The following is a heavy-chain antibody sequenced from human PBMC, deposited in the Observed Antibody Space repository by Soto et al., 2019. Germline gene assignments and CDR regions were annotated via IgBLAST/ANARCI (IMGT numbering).Heavy chain of an antibody. CDR3: AREGASGFGMDV. Sequence: QVQLQESGPGLVKPSETLSLTCNVSGGSIRSNYWSWIRQPAGKALEWIGRIYTSGTTNYNPSLKSRATMLLDTSKNQFSLILSSVTAADTGVYYCAREGASGFGMDVWGQGTTVTVSS. CDR1: GGSIRSNY. CDR2: IYTSGTT. V-gene: IGHV4-4*07. J-gene: IGHJ6*02. D-gene: IGHD1-26*01.